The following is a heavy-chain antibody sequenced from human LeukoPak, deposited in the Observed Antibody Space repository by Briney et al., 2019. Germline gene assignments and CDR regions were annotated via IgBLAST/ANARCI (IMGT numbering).Heavy chain of an antibody. CDR2: IYISGST. CDR3: ARAMKVVPAAIGVGGYYYYYMDV. V-gene: IGHV4-61*02. CDR1: GDSISSSSSY. J-gene: IGHJ6*03. D-gene: IGHD2-2*01. Sequence: SETLSLTCTVSGDSISSSSSYWGWIRQPAGKGLEWIGRIYISGSTNYNPSLKSRVTISVDTSKDQFSLKLSSVTAADTAVYYCARAMKVVPAAIGVGGYYYYYMDVWGKGTTVTVSS.